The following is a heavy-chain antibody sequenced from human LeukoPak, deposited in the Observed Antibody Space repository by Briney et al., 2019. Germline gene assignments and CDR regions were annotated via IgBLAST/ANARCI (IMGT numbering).Heavy chain of an antibody. CDR3: ASPRHNYCEGGSCFYFDY. CDR1: GFTFSSYA. Sequence: PGGSLRLSCAASGFTFSSYAMHWVRQAPGKGLEWVAVISYDGSNKYYADSVKGRFTISRDNARNSLYLQMDSLRDEDTAMYYCASPRHNYCEGGSCFYFDYWGQGTLVTVSS. D-gene: IGHD2-15*01. J-gene: IGHJ4*02. V-gene: IGHV3-30-3*01. CDR2: ISYDGSNK.